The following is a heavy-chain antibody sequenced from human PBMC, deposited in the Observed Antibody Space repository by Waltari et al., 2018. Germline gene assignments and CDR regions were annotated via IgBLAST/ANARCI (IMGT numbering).Heavy chain of an antibody. Sequence: LQLQESGPRVEKPSANLSRTCTVPGVAINSNRHYWYWVRPSPGQVLEWIGTVSYSGAPYITPSRKSRVSAFRDTSKNQLSLILGSVTAADMAVYYCATYIGASVGTAAFDVWCQGTMVTGSS. D-gene: IGHD5-12*01. V-gene: IGHV4-39*01. CDR2: VSYSGAP. CDR3: ATYIGASVGTAAFDV. J-gene: IGHJ3*01. CDR1: GVAINSNRHY.